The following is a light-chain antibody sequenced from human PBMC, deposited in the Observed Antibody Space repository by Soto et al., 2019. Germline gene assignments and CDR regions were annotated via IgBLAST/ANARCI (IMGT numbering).Light chain of an antibody. Sequence: QAAMTHPPSVSGAPEQRVIISCAGSTPNNGSNYDVHWYQQLPGAAPKVLIYGNNNRPSGVPSRFSASNSGTSASLVIALQQDDDEADYYCQYKDSSLSAYVFGTGTKVTVL. V-gene: IGLV1-40*02. CDR2: GNN. CDR3: QYKDSSLSAYV. J-gene: IGLJ1*01. CDR1: TPNNGSNYD.